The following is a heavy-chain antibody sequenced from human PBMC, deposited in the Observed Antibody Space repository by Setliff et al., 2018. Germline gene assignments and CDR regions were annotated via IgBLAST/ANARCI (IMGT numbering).Heavy chain of an antibody. V-gene: IGHV3-7*03. Sequence: GGSLRLSCGASGFTYKNDWVSWVRQAPGKGLEWLASINPDGSEKYYVDSVKGRFTISRDNARNSLSLQMNSLRAEDTAKYYCAKDPNGDFVGAFDSWGRGTLVTVSS. D-gene: IGHD2-21*02. CDR3: AKDPNGDFVGAFDS. J-gene: IGHJ5*01. CDR1: GFTYKNDW. CDR2: INPDGSEK.